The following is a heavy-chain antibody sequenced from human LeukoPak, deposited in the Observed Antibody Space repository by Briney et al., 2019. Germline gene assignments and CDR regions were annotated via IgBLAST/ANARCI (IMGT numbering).Heavy chain of an antibody. CDR1: GGTFSSYA. V-gene: IGHV1-69*04. Sequence: GASVKVSCKASGGTFSSYAISWVRQAPGQGLEWMGRIIPILGIANYAQKFQGRVTITADKSTSTAYMELSSLRSEDTAVYYCARESYYSSGSYISEGFDSWGQGTLVTVSS. CDR3: ARESYYSSGSYISEGFDS. J-gene: IGHJ5*01. D-gene: IGHD3-10*01. CDR2: IIPILGIA.